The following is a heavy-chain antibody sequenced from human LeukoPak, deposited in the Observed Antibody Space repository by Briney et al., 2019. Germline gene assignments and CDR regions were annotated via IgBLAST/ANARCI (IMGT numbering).Heavy chain of an antibody. Sequence: GRSLRLSCAASGFTFSTYAMHWVRQAPGKGLEWVAVISYDGSNKYYADSVKGRFTISRDNSKNTLYLQMNSLRAADTAVYYCARDGGVQQLILYFDYWGQGTLVTVSS. CDR1: GFTFSTYA. CDR3: ARDGGVQQLILYFDY. CDR2: ISYDGSNK. D-gene: IGHD6-13*01. V-gene: IGHV3-30-3*01. J-gene: IGHJ4*02.